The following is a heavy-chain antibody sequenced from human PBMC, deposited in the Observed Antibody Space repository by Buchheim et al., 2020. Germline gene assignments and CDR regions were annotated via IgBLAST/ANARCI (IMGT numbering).Heavy chain of an antibody. CDR2: ISYDGSNK. CDR3: AREGYSSSQSDYYYGMDV. CDR1: GFTFSSYA. D-gene: IGHD6-6*01. V-gene: IGHV3-30*04. J-gene: IGHJ6*02. Sequence: QVQLVESGGGVVQPGRSLRLSCAASGFTFSSYAMHWVRQAPGKGLEWVAVISYDGSNKYYADSVKGRFTISRDNSKNTLYLQMNSLRAEDTAVYYCAREGYSSSQSDYYYGMDVWGQGTT.